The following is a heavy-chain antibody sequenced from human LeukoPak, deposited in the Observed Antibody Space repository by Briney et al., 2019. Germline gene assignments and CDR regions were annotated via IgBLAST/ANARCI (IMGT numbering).Heavy chain of an antibody. CDR1: GFTFSSYE. Sequence: PGGSLRLSCAASGFTFSSYEMNWVRQAPGKGLEWVSYISSSSSTIYYADSVKGRFTISRDNAKNSLYLQMNSLRAEDTAVYYCARMRYYYDSRSPPDYWGQGTLVTVSS. V-gene: IGHV3-48*03. D-gene: IGHD3-22*01. CDR2: ISSSSSTI. CDR3: ARMRYYYDSRSPPDY. J-gene: IGHJ4*02.